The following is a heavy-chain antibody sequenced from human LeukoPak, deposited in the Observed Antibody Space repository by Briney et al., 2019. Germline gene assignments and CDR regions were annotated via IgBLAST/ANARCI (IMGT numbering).Heavy chain of an antibody. D-gene: IGHD1-26*01. CDR3: TSGFKEPAYYYYYYMDV. Sequence: GGSLRLSCAASGFTFSGSAMHWVRQASGKGLEGVGRIRSKANSYATAYAASVKGRFTISRDDSKNTAYLQMNSLKTEDTAVYYCTSGFKEPAYYYYYYMDVWGKGTTVTVSS. CDR1: GFTFSGSA. CDR2: IRSKANSYAT. J-gene: IGHJ6*03. V-gene: IGHV3-73*01.